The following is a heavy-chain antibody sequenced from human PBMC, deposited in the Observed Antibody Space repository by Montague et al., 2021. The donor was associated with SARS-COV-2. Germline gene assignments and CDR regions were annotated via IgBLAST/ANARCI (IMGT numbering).Heavy chain of an antibody. J-gene: IGHJ6*02. Sequence: SETLSLTCAVYGGSLSGYYWSWIRQPPGEGLEWIAEISHSGSTSYNPSLKSRVTISVDTSKNQFSLKLSSATVADMAVYYCVRVPYRLLFVPRYYGMDVWGQGTTVTVSS. D-gene: IGHD2-2*01. CDR3: VRVPYRLLFVPRYYGMDV. CDR1: GGSLSGYY. V-gene: IGHV4-34*01. CDR2: ISHSGST.